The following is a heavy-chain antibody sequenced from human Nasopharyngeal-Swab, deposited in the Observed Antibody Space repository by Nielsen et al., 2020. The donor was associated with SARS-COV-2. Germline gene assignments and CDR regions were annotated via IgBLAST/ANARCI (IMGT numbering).Heavy chain of an antibody. J-gene: IGHJ4*02. Sequence: VRQAPGKGLEWVSGISWSSARIGYADSVKGRFTISRDNAKNALYLQMNSLRAEDMALYYCAKGATVVALFDYWGQGTLVTVSS. V-gene: IGHV3-9*03. D-gene: IGHD4-23*01. CDR3: AKGATVVALFDY. CDR2: ISWSSARI.